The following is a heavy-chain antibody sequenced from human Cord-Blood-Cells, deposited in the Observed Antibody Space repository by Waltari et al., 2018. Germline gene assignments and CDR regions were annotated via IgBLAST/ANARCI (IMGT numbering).Heavy chain of an antibody. CDR3: AKDLSANWGSPGFGY. J-gene: IGHJ4*02. V-gene: IGHV3-23*01. CDR2: ISGSGDST. Sequence: EVQLLESGGGWLQPGGSLRLSCAASGFTFSSYAMSWVRQAPGKGLEWVSAISGSGDSTYYADSVKGRFTISRDNSKNTLYLQMNSLRAEDTAVYYCAKDLSANWGSPGFGYWGQGTLVTVSS. D-gene: IGHD7-27*01. CDR1: GFTFSSYA.